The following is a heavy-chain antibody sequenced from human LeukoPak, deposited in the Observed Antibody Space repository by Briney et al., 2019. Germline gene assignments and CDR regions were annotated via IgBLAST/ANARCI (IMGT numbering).Heavy chain of an antibody. CDR3: TTVKAAAGYFDY. J-gene: IGHJ4*02. D-gene: IGHD6-13*01. Sequence: KTGGSLRLSCAASGFTVSSNYMSWVRQAPGKGLEWVGRIKSKTDGGTTDYAAPVKGRFTISRDDSKNTLYLQMNSLKTEDTAVYYCTTVKAAAGYFDYWGQGTLVTVSS. V-gene: IGHV3-15*01. CDR1: GFTVSSNY. CDR2: IKSKTDGGTT.